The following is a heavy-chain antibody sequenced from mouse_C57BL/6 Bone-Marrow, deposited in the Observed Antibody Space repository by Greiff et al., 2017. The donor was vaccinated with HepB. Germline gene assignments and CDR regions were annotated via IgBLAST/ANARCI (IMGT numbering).Heavy chain of an antibody. V-gene: IGHV1-69*01. D-gene: IGHD1-1*01. CDR3: ARGEFFITTTGFAY. Sequence: QVQLQQPGAELVMPGASVKLSCKASGYTFTSYWMHWVKQRPGQGLEWIGEIDPSDSYTNYNQKFKGKSTLTEDKSSSTAYMQLSSLTSEDSAVYYCARGEFFITTTGFAYWGQGTLVTVSA. CDR1: GYTFTSYW. J-gene: IGHJ3*01. CDR2: IDPSDSYT.